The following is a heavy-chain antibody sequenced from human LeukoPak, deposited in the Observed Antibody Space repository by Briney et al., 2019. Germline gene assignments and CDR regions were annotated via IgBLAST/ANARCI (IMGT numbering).Heavy chain of an antibody. J-gene: IGHJ4*02. CDR2: IKQDGSEK. V-gene: IGHV3-7*01. Sequence: PGGSLRLSCAASGFTFSSYTMHWVRQAPGKGLEWVANIKQDGSEKYYVDSVKGRFTISRDNAKNSLYLQMNSLRAEDTAVYYCARGEGEVDYWGQGTLVTVSS. CDR3: ARGEGEVDY. CDR1: GFTFSSYT. D-gene: IGHD3-10*01.